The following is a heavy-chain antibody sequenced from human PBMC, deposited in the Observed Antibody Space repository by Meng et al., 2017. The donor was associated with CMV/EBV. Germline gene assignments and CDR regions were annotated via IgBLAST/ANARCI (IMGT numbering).Heavy chain of an antibody. J-gene: IGHJ4*02. D-gene: IGHD6-13*01. CDR1: GFMFSDYG. CDR3: VRDGDSSNWPLDY. V-gene: IGHV3-30*03. Sequence: QVNLAESGGGVGQPGRSLRLSCAVSGFMFSDYGMHWVRQAPGKAPEWVAFILKDGSDKFYRDSVKGRFTISRDPGKNTLYLQMDSLRPEDTAIYYCVRDGDSSNWPLDYWGQGTLVTVSS. CDR2: ILKDGSDK.